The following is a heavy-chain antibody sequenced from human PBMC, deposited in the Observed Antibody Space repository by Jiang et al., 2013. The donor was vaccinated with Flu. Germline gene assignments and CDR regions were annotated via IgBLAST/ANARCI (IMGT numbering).Heavy chain of an antibody. CDR3: ARGSRATAPRY. V-gene: IGHV1-18*01. D-gene: IGHD5-12*01. CDR2: ISAYNGNT. CDR1: GYTFTSYG. J-gene: IGHJ4*02. Sequence: GAEVKKPGASVKVSCKASGYTFTSYGISWVRQAPGQGLEWMGWISAYNGNTNYAQKLQGRVTMTRNTSISTAYMELSSLRSEDTAVYYCARGSRATAPRYWGQGTLVTVSS.